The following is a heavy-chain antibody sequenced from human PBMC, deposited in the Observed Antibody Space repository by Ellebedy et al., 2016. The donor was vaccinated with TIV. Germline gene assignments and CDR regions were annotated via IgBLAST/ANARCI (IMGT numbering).Heavy chain of an antibody. V-gene: IGHV3-74*01. CDR1: GITFSSYW. Sequence: PGGSLRLSCAASGITFSSYWMHWVRQVPGKGLVWVSRINRDGSSTSYADSVKGRFTMSRDNAKNTLFLQMNSLRVEDTAAYYCARKGMVAATDLWGQGTLVSVSS. CDR2: INRDGSST. J-gene: IGHJ5*02. CDR3: ARKGMVAATDL. D-gene: IGHD2-15*01.